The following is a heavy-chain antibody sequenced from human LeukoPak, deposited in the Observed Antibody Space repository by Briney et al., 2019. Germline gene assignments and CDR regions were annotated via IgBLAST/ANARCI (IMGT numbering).Heavy chain of an antibody. J-gene: IGHJ4*02. CDR3: ARVSMVRGVTFDY. V-gene: IGHV4-30-4*08. Sequence: SETLSLTCTVSGGSVSSGSYYWSWIRQPPGKGLEWIGYIYYSGSTYYNPSLKSRVTISVDTSKNQFSLKLSSVTAADTAVYYCARVSMVRGVTFDYWGQGTLVTVSS. D-gene: IGHD3-10*01. CDR2: IYYSGST. CDR1: GGSVSSGSYY.